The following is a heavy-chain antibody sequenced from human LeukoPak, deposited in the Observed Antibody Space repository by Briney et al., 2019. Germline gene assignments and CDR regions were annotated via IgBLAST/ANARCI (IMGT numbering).Heavy chain of an antibody. D-gene: IGHD3-3*01. CDR3: ARTYDFGRGPPGDAFDN. Sequence: GGSLRLSCTASGFTFTIFGLNWVRQAPGKGPEWISYIDARSGITYYADSVQGRFTISRDDARESVFLQMDGLRVDDTAVYYCARTYDFGRGPPGDAFDNWGPGTWVIVSA. CDR1: GFTFTIFG. CDR2: IDARSGIT. V-gene: IGHV3-48*01. J-gene: IGHJ3*02.